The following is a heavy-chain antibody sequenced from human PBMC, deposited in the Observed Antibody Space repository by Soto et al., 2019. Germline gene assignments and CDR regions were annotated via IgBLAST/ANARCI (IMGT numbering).Heavy chain of an antibody. Sequence: PSATLSLTCTVSGGSISSYYWSWIRQPPGKGLEWIEYIYYSGSTNYNPSLKSRVTISVDTPKNQFSLKLSSVTAADTSVYYCERYYYHSSGYTNFDYWGQGTLVTVSS. D-gene: IGHD3-22*01. J-gene: IGHJ4*02. CDR2: IYYSGST. CDR3: ERYYYHSSGYTNFDY. CDR1: GGSISSYY. V-gene: IGHV4-59*12.